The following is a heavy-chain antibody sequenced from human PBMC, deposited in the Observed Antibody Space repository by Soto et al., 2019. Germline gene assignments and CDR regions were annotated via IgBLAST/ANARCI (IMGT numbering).Heavy chain of an antibody. CDR2: IYYSGST. V-gene: IGHV4-30-4*01. CDR1: GGSISSGDYY. D-gene: IGHD3-22*01. CDR3: ARGPGYYYDSSGYHRAFDY. J-gene: IGHJ4*02. Sequence: QVQLQESGPGLVKPSQTLSLTCTVSGGSISSGDYYWSWIRQPPGKGLEWIGYIYYSGSTYYNPSLKSRVTISVDTSKNQLSLKLSSVTAADTAVYYCARGPGYYYDSSGYHRAFDYWGQGTLVTVSS.